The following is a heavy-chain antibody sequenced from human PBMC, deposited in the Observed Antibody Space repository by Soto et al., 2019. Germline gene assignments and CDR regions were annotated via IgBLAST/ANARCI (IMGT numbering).Heavy chain of an antibody. Sequence: EVQLVESGGGLFQPGGSLRFSVPAPGFTFSPYWWNGVRQAPGTGLVWVSRINSDGSITNYADSVKGRFSISRDNAKNTLYLQMNSLRAEDTAVYYCARSTWQNYFDYWGQGTLVTVSS. CDR1: GFTFSPYW. J-gene: IGHJ4*02. CDR3: ARSTWQNYFDY. CDR2: INSDGSIT. V-gene: IGHV3-74*01.